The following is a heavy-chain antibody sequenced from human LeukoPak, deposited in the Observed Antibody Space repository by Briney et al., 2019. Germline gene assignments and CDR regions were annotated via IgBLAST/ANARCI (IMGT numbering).Heavy chain of an antibody. J-gene: IGHJ4*02. V-gene: IGHV4-39*01. Sequence: PSETLSLTCTVSGGSISSSSYYRGWIRQPPGKGLEWIGSIYYSGSTYYNPSLKSRVTISVDTSKNQFSLKLSSVTAADTAVYYCARSSGWYIFDYWGQGTLVTVSS. D-gene: IGHD6-19*01. CDR1: GGSISSSSYY. CDR3: ARSSGWYIFDY. CDR2: IYYSGST.